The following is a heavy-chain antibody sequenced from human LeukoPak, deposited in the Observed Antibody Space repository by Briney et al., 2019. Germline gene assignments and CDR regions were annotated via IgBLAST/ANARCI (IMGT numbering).Heavy chain of an antibody. D-gene: IGHD2-21*02. CDR2: TYYRSKWYY. CDR3: ARDDGRGDDYLDD. J-gene: IGHJ4*02. CDR1: GDSVSSNSAA. Sequence: SQTLSLTCAISGDSVSSNSAARNWIRQSPSRGLEWLGRTYYRSKWYYNYAVSVQSRITVNPDTSKNEFSLHLISATPEDTAVYYCARDDGRGDDYLDDWGQGSLVIVSS. V-gene: IGHV6-1*01.